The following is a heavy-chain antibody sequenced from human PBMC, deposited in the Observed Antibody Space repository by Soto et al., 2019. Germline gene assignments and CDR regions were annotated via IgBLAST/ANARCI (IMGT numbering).Heavy chain of an antibody. Sequence: PSETLSLTCAVYGESFSGYYWSWIRQPPGKGLEWIGEIDHSGSTNYNPSLKNRVTISVDTSKNQFSLKLSSVTAADTAVYHCARWGPSNCGGNCYCFDYWDQGTLVTVSS. CDR3: ARWGPSNCGGNCYCFDY. V-gene: IGHV4-34*01. J-gene: IGHJ4*02. CDR1: GESFSGYY. D-gene: IGHD2-21*02. CDR2: IDHSGST.